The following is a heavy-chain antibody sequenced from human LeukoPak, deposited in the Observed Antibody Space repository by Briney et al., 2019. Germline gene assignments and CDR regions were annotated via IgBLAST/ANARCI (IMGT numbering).Heavy chain of an antibody. Sequence: GGSLRLSCAASGFTFSSYAMSWVRQAPGKGLEWVSAISGSGGSTYYADSVKGRFTISRDNSKNTLYLQMNSLRAEDTAVYYCATSITIFGVGNLWGQGTLVTVSS. CDR3: ATSITIFGVGNL. J-gene: IGHJ4*02. V-gene: IGHV3-23*01. D-gene: IGHD3-3*01. CDR2: ISGSGGST. CDR1: GFTFSSYA.